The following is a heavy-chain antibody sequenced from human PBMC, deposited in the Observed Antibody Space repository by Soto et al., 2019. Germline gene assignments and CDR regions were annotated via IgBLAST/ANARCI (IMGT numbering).Heavy chain of an antibody. CDR2: IYYSGST. J-gene: IGHJ5*02. V-gene: IGHV4-59*01. D-gene: IGHD3-10*01. CDR1: GVSISSYY. CDR3: ARYGWGHYGSGERWFDP. Sequence: SETLSLTCTVAGVSISSYYLILIRQPPGKGLEWIGYIYYSGSTNYNPSLKSRVTISVDTSKNQFSLKLSSVTAADTAVYYCARYGWGHYGSGERWFDPWGQGTLVTVSS.